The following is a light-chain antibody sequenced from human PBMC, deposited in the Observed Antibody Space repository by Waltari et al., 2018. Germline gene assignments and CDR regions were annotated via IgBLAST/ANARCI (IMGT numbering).Light chain of an antibody. CDR3: QQRSNWSGS. Sequence: EIVLTQSPATLSLSPGESATLPCRASQSVSSYLAWYQQKPGQPPRLLMYDVTNRATGIPARFSGSGSVTDFTLTISSLEPEDFAVYYCQQRSNWSGSFGPGTKVDIK. J-gene: IGKJ3*01. CDR2: DVT. V-gene: IGKV3-11*01. CDR1: QSVSSY.